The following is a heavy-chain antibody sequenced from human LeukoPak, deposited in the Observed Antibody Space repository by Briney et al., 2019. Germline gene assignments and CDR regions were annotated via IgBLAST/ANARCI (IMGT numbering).Heavy chain of an antibody. CDR1: GYSINSGYY. J-gene: IGHJ5*02. D-gene: IGHD3-16*01. CDR2: IYHTGST. V-gene: IGHV4-38-2*01. Sequence: SETLSLTCAVSGYSINSGYYWGWIRQPPGKGLEWIGSIYHTGSTYYNPSLKSRVTISLDTSKNQFSLKLSSVTAADTAVYYCARHGSDGGLDPWGQGTLVTVSS. CDR3: ARHGSDGGLDP.